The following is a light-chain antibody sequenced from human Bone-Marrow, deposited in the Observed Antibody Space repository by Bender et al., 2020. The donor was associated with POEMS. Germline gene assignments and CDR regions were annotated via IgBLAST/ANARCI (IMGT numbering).Light chain of an antibody. Sequence: QSVLTQPPSVSGSPGQRVTISCTGSSSNIGAGYDVHWYQQLPGTAPKLLIYGHTNRPSGVPDRFSGSKSGTSASLAITGLQAEDEADYYCQSYDNSLSVSVVFGGGTKLTVL. J-gene: IGLJ2*01. CDR1: SSNIGAGYD. CDR3: QSYDNSLSVSVV. V-gene: IGLV1-40*01. CDR2: GHT.